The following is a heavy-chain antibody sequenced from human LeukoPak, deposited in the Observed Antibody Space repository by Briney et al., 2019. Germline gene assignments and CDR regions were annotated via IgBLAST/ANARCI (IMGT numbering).Heavy chain of an antibody. J-gene: IGHJ4*02. V-gene: IGHV3-30*02. Sequence: GGSLRLSCAASGFTFSSYGMHWVRQAPGKGLEWVAFIRYDGSNKYYADSVKGRFTTSRDNSKNTLYLQMNSLRAEDTAVYYCAKDPYCGGDCYWFDYWGQGTLVTVSS. CDR1: GFTFSSYG. CDR3: AKDPYCGGDCYWFDY. CDR2: IRYDGSNK. D-gene: IGHD2-21*01.